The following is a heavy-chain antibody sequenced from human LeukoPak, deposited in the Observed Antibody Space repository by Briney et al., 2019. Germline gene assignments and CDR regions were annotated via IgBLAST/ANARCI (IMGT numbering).Heavy chain of an antibody. J-gene: IGHJ4*02. CDR2: IYYTGT. CDR1: GGSISNYY. D-gene: IGHD7-27*01. Sequence: PSETLSLTCTVSGGSISNYYWGWIRQPAGKGLEWIGYIYYTGTSYNPSLKSRVTISADTSKNQFSLKLISVTAADTAVYYCASRKLGNDYWGQGTLVTVSS. CDR3: ASRKLGNDY. V-gene: IGHV4-59*01.